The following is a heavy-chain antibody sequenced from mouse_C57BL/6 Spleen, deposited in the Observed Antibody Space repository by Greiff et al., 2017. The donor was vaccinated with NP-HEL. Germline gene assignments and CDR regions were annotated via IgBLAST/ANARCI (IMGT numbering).Heavy chain of an antibody. J-gene: IGHJ2*01. Sequence: QVQLKESGPGLVQPSQSLSITCTVSGFSLTSYGVHWVRQSPGKGLEWLGVLWSGGSTDYTAAFISRLSISKDNSKSQVFFKMNSLQADDTAIYYCARRDSNYHLFDYWGQGTTLTVSS. CDR3: ARRDSNYHLFDY. D-gene: IGHD2-5*01. V-gene: IGHV2-2*01. CDR1: GFSLTSYG. CDR2: LWSGGST.